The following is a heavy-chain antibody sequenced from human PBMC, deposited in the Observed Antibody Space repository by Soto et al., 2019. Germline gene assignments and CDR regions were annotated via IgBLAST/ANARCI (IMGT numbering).Heavy chain of an antibody. CDR2: IKKDGSEK. CDR1: GFTFGDYW. CDR3: AKLGSGYYTGLYFEY. V-gene: IGHV3-7*03. Sequence: EVQLVESGGALVQRGGSLRLSCAASGFTFGDYWMSWVRQAPGKGLEWVAHIKKDGSEKYYVDSVKGRFTVSRDNAEKSLFLQMISLRAEDMAVYYCAKLGSGYYTGLYFEYWGQGTLVTVSS. D-gene: IGHD3-3*01. J-gene: IGHJ4*02.